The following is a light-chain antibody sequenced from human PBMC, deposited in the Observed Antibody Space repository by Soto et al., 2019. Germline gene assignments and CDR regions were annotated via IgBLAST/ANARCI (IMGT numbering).Light chain of an antibody. V-gene: IGKV3-20*01. J-gene: IGKJ1*01. Sequence: IVLTQSPGTLSLSPGERATLSCRASQSLSSSYLAWYQQKPGQAPRLLIYGTSIRATGIPDRFSGSGSGTDFTLTITRLEPEDFAVYYCQRYNNWPRTFGQGTKV. CDR3: QRYNNWPRT. CDR2: GTS. CDR1: QSLSSSY.